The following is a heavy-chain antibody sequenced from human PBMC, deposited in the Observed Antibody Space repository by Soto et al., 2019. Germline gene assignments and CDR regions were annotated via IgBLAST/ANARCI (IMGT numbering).Heavy chain of an antibody. D-gene: IGHD1-26*01. CDR3: ARDYRAD. Sequence: PGGSLRLSCAASGLTFSSFWMSWVRQAPGKGPEWVAGINQDGNYKQYVDSVKGRFTISRDNAENSLYLQMNSLRAEDTAVYYCARDYRADWGPGTLVTVSS. CDR2: INQDGNYK. J-gene: IGHJ4*02. CDR1: GLTFSSFW. V-gene: IGHV3-7*01.